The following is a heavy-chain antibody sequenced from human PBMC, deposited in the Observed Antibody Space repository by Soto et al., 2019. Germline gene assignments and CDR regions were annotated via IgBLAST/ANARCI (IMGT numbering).Heavy chain of an antibody. Sequence: QVQLQESGPGLVKPSGTLSLTCAVSGDSISSSNWWSWVRQPPGKGLEWIGEIYHSGSTNYNPSRKXRXIXALXKSTNPVSLKLSSVTAADTAVYYCARGERQQQRDYWGQGTLVTVSS. J-gene: IGHJ4*02. V-gene: IGHV4-4*02. CDR2: IYHSGST. D-gene: IGHD6-13*01. CDR3: ARGERQQQRDY. CDR1: GDSISSSNW.